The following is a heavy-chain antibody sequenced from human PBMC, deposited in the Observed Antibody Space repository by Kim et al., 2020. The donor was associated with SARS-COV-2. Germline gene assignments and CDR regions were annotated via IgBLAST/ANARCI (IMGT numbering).Heavy chain of an antibody. CDR1: GGTFSSYA. J-gene: IGHJ6*02. Sequence: SVKVSCKASGGTFSSYAISWVRQAPGQGLEWMGGIIPIFGTANYAQKFQGRVTITADESTSTAYMELSSLRSEDTAVYYCARAGRFLEWTYGMDVWGQGTTVTVSS. D-gene: IGHD3-3*01. V-gene: IGHV1-69*13. CDR2: IIPIFGTA. CDR3: ARAGRFLEWTYGMDV.